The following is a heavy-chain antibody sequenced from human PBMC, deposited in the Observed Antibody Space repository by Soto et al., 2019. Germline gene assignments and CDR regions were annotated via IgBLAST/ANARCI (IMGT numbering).Heavy chain of an antibody. Sequence: EVQLVESGGNLVQPGGSLRLFCAASGFTFSSYWIHWVRQAPGKGLVWVSRINSDGSRTNYADSVKGRFTISRDNAKNTLYLQMNSLRAEETAVYYCARGVRGAYGLDIWGQGTMVTVS. V-gene: IGHV3-74*01. CDR1: GFTFSSYW. CDR3: ARGVRGAYGLDI. J-gene: IGHJ3*02. CDR2: INSDGSRT. D-gene: IGHD2-21*01.